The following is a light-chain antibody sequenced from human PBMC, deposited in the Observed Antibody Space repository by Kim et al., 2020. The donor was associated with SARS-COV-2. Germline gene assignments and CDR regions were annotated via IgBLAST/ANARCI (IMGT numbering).Light chain of an antibody. Sequence: GDSVTITCRASQSLSTWMAWYQQKPGKAPKLLIYKAYTLESGVPSRFSGSGSGTEFSLTISSLQPDDFATYYCQHPTAFGRGTK. CDR3: QHPTA. V-gene: IGKV1-5*03. CDR2: KAY. CDR1: QSLSTW. J-gene: IGKJ1*01.